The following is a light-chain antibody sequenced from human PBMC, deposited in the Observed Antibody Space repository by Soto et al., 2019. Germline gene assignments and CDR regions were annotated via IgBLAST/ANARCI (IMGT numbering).Light chain of an antibody. J-gene: IGLJ1*01. CDR2: DVS. V-gene: IGLV2-14*01. CDR3: SSYTSSSTL. Sequence: QPASVSGSPGQSITISCTGTSSDVGDYNYVSWYQQHPGKAPKLMLYDVSNRPSGISNRFSGSKSGNTASLTISGLQAEDEADYYCSSYTSSSTLFGTGTKVTVL. CDR1: SSDVGDYNY.